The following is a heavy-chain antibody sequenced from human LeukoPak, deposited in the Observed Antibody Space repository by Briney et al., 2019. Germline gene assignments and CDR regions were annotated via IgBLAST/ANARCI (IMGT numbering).Heavy chain of an antibody. D-gene: IGHD3-10*01. CDR2: INHSGST. Sequence: SETLSLTCAVYGGSFSGYYWSWIRQPPGKGLEWIGEINHSGSTNSNPSLKSRVTISVDTSKNQFSLKLSSVTAVDTAVYYCARKENVYYYFDYWGQGTLVTVSS. J-gene: IGHJ4*02. CDR1: GGSFSGYY. CDR3: ARKENVYYYFDY. V-gene: IGHV4-34*01.